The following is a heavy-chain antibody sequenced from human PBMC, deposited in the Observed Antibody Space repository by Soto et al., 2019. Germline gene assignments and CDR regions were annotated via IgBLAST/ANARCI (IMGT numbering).Heavy chain of an antibody. J-gene: IGHJ4*02. CDR2: ISYDGSNK. V-gene: IGHV3-30*18. Sequence: GGSLRLSCAASGFTFSSYGMHWVRQAPGKGLEWVAVISYDGSNKYYADSVKGRFTISRDNSKNTLYLQMNSLRAEDTAVYYCAKVDDPPRDYWGQGTLVTVSS. CDR1: GFTFSSYG. CDR3: AKVDDPPRDY. D-gene: IGHD3-3*01.